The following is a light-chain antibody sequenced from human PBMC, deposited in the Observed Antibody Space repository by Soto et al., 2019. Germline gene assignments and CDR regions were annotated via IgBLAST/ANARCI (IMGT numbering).Light chain of an antibody. CDR3: QQRNIWPPVT. J-gene: IGKJ5*01. V-gene: IGKV3-11*01. CDR1: PSVTNF. CDR2: GAF. Sequence: EIVLTQSPATLSLSPGERATLSCRASPSVTNFLAWYQQKPGQAPRILIHGAFTRATGIPARFSGSGSGTDFTLTISSLEPEDAAIYYCQQRNIWPPVTFGQGTRLEIK.